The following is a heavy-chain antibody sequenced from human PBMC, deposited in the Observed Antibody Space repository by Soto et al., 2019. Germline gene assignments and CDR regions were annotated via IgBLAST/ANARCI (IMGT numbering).Heavy chain of an antibody. J-gene: IGHJ6*02. CDR3: VRGGAYGGGDCYTNYGMDV. D-gene: IGHD2-21*02. V-gene: IGHV4-30-2*01. Sequence: SETLSLTCAVSGGSISSGGYSWSWIRQPPGKGLEWIGYIYHSGSTYYNPSLKSRVTISVDRSKNQFSLKLSSVTAADTAVYYCVRGGAYGGGDCYTNYGMDVWGQGTTVTVSS. CDR1: GGSISSGGYS. CDR2: IYHSGST.